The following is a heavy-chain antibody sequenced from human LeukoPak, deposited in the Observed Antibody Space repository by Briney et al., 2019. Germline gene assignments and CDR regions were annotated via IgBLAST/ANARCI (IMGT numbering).Heavy chain of an antibody. J-gene: IGHJ5*02. D-gene: IGHD2-2*01. V-gene: IGHV4-59*01. CDR2: VYYSAST. Sequence: SETLSLTCSVSGGSIKDYQGSWIRQPPGKGLEYIGFVYYSASTNYNPSLKSRVTMSLDTSKNQFSLNLNSVTAADTAVYYCARGPCSSANCYWSLDHWGQGTLVTVSS. CDR3: ARGPCSSANCYWSLDH. CDR1: GGSIKDYQ.